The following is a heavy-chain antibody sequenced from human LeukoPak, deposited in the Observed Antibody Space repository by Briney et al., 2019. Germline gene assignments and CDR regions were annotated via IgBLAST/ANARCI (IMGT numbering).Heavy chain of an antibody. Sequence: GGSLRLSCAASGFTFSSYAMSWVRQAPGKRLEWVSAISGSGGSTYYTDSVKGRFTISRDNSKNTLYLQMNSLRAEDTAVYYCAKSVAAYGVYYYYYYGMDVWGQGTTVTVSS. CDR1: GFTFSSYA. D-gene: IGHD4-17*01. CDR3: AKSVAAYGVYYYYYYGMDV. CDR2: ISGSGGST. V-gene: IGHV3-23*01. J-gene: IGHJ6*02.